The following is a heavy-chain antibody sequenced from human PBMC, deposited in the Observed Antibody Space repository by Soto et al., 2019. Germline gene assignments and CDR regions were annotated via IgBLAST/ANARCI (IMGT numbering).Heavy chain of an antibody. V-gene: IGHV3-23*01. CDR1: GFTVSSSA. D-gene: IGHD3-9*01. J-gene: IGHJ4*02. CDR2: LSAGGST. Sequence: PGGSLRLSCVISGFTVSSSAMTWARQAPGKGLEWVSTLSAGGSTYFAASVKGRFTISRNSSANTLYLQMGSLKAEDTAVYYCAKDRGSGGIVTGTPDSWGPGTLVTVSS. CDR3: AKDRGSGGIVTGTPDS.